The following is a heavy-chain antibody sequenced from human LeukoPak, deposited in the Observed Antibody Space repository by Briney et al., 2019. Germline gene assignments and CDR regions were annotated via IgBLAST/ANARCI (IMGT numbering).Heavy chain of an antibody. CDR2: VYPGDSNT. J-gene: IGHJ4*02. D-gene: IGHD4-17*01. CDR3: ARHRWGYEYGDSSPFDY. CDR1: GYSFISYW. V-gene: IGHV5-51*01. Sequence: GESLKISCKGSGYSFISYWIGWVRQMPGKGLEWMGIVYPGDSNTRYSPSFQGQVIISADKSISTAYLQWSSLKASDTAIYFRARHRWGYEYGDSSPFDYWGQGTLVTVSS.